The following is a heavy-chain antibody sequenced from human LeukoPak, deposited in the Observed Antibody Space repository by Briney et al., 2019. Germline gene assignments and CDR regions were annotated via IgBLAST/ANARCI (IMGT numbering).Heavy chain of an antibody. CDR1: GFTFSSYE. CDR2: ISSSGSTI. J-gene: IGHJ3*02. Sequence: GGSLRLSCAASGFTFSSYEMNWVRQAPGKGLEWVSYISSSGSTIYYADSVKGRFTISRDNAKDSLYLQMNSLRAEDTAVYYCARDRPYYDSSGYANDAFDIWGQGTMVTVSS. CDR3: ARDRPYYDSSGYANDAFDI. D-gene: IGHD3-22*01. V-gene: IGHV3-48*03.